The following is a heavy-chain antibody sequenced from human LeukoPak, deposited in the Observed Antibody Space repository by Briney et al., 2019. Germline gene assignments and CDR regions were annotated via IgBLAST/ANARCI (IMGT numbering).Heavy chain of an antibody. CDR1: GYSFTTYW. J-gene: IGHJ4*02. D-gene: IGHD3-22*01. Sequence: GESLKISCKASGYSFTTYWIGWVRQMPGKGLEWMGIIYPGDSDTRYSPSFQGQVTISADKSISTAYLQWSSLKASDTAMYYCARGTNYYDSSGRPLRYFDYWGQGTLVTVSS. CDR2: IYPGDSDT. CDR3: ARGTNYYDSSGRPLRYFDY. V-gene: IGHV5-51*01.